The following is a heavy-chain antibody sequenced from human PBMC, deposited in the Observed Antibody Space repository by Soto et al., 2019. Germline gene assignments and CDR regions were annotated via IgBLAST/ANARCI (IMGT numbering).Heavy chain of an antibody. CDR1: GYIFSANY. CDR3: GRAHALGFSIWFAH. J-gene: IGHJ5*02. CDR2: INPHSGAT. V-gene: IGHV1-2*02. D-gene: IGHD3-10*01. Sequence: AAVKVSCPSSGYIFSANYIHWVRQAPGQGLEWLGWINPHSGATNYAQKFLGRVTMSADTSASTAYMDLARLKSDDTAVYYCGRAHALGFSIWFAHWGSGTRVTV.